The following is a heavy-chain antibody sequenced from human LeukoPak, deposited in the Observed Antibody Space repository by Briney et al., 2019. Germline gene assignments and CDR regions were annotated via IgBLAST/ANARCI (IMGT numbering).Heavy chain of an antibody. J-gene: IGHJ4*02. Sequence: GGSLRLSCAASGFTFSSYGMHWVRQAPGKGLEWVAVIWYDGSNKYYEDFVKGRFTISRDNSKNTLYLQMNSLRAEDTAVYYCARDYPSFDYWGQGTLVTVSS. CDR3: ARDYPSFDY. CDR1: GFTFSSYG. CDR2: IWYDGSNK. V-gene: IGHV3-33*01.